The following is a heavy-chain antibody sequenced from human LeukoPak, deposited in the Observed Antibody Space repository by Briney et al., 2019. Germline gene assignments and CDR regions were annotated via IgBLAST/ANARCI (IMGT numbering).Heavy chain of an antibody. Sequence: GASVKVSCKASGYTFTDYYMHWVRQAPGQGLEWMGWINPNSGGTKYAQKFQGRVTMTRDTSISTANMELSRLRSADTAVYYCAREGTFSSPRNWFDPWGQGTLVTVSS. V-gene: IGHV1-2*02. D-gene: IGHD6-13*01. CDR3: AREGTFSSPRNWFDP. CDR1: GYTFTDYY. J-gene: IGHJ5*02. CDR2: INPNSGGT.